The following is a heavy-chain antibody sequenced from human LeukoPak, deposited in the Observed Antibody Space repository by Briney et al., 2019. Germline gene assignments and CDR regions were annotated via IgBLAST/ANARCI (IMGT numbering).Heavy chain of an antibody. Sequence: AETLSLTCTVSGGSISSGSFYWVWLRQPPGKGLVWVGSISDGGHTYYNPSLETRVSMFVDTSKNQLSLELNSVPAADTSVYYCARQRAWFGESAFDYWGQGTLVTVSS. J-gene: IGHJ4*02. D-gene: IGHD3-10*01. CDR3: ARQRAWFGESAFDY. V-gene: IGHV4-39*01. CDR2: ISDGGHT. CDR1: GGSISSGSFY.